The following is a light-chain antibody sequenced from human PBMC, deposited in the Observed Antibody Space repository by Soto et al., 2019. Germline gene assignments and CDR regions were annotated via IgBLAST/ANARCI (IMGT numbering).Light chain of an antibody. CDR2: DVS. CDR1: QSVSSF. J-gene: IGKJ2*01. CDR3: QQRTDWPPVYT. V-gene: IGKV3-11*01. Sequence: EIVLPQSPVTLSLSPGDRATLYCRPSQSVSSFLALYQQKPGQPPRLLIYDVSNRAAGIPARFSGSGSGTDFTLTISSLEPEDFAVYYCQQRTDWPPVYTFGQGTKLEIK.